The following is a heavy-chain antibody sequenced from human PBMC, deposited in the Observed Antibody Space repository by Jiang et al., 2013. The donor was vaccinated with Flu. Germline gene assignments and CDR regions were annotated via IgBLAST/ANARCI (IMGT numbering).Heavy chain of an antibody. V-gene: IGHV1-46*01. Sequence: QLVESGAEVKKPGASVKVSCKTSGYPFTRYYLNWVRQAPGQGLEWMGIINPSSGSTTYAQKFQGRVTMTRDTSTSTVYMELSSLRSEDTAVYYCARDIFGDYLFDYWGQGTLVTVSS. CDR3: ARDIFGDYLFDY. J-gene: IGHJ4*02. D-gene: IGHD4-17*01. CDR1: GYPFTRYY. CDR2: INPSSGST.